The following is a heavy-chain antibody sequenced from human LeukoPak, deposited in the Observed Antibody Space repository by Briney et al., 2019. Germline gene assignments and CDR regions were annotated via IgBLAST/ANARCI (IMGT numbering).Heavy chain of an antibody. CDR1: GYSFTSNY. CDR3: ARESPSTFYFDY. CDR2: IYPRDGST. J-gene: IGHJ4*02. D-gene: IGHD1-1*01. Sequence: ASVKVSCKASGYSFTSNYIHWVRQAPGQGLEWMGMIYPRDGSTSYAQKFQGRVTVTRDTSTSTVHMELSSLNSEDTAVYYCARESPSTFYFDYWGQGTLVTVSS. V-gene: IGHV1-46*01.